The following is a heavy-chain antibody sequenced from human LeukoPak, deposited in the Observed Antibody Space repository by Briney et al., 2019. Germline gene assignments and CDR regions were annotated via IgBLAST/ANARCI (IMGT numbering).Heavy chain of an antibody. CDR3: ARDDLNWGSYYYGMDV. CDR2: ISSSGTTI. Sequence: GALRLSCAVSGFTFSDSEMNWVRQAPGKGLEGVSYISSSGTTIYYANSVKGRFTISRDNAKNSLYLQMNSLRAEDTAIYYCARDDLNWGSYYYGMDVWGQGTTVTVSS. V-gene: IGHV3-48*03. D-gene: IGHD7-27*01. J-gene: IGHJ6*02. CDR1: GFTFSDSE.